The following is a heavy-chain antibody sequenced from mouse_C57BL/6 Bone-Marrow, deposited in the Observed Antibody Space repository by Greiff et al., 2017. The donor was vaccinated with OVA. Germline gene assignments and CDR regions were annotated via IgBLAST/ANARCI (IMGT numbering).Heavy chain of an antibody. CDR1: GFNIKDDY. D-gene: IGHD1-1*01. V-gene: IGHV14-4*01. J-gene: IGHJ3*01. Sequence: VQLQQSGAELVRPGASVKLSCTASGFNIKDDYMHWVKQRPEQGLEWIGWIDPENGDTEYASKFQGKATITADTSSNTAYLQLSSLTSEDTAVYYCTKSSYGFAWFAYWGQGTLVTVSA. CDR3: TKSSYGFAWFAY. CDR2: IDPENGDT.